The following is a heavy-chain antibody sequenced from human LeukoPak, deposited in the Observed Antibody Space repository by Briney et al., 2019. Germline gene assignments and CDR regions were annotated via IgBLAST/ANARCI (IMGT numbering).Heavy chain of an antibody. CDR1: GYTFTGYY. D-gene: IGHD3-3*01. Sequence: ASVKVSCKASGYTFTGYYMHWVRQAPGQGLEWMGWINPNSGGTNYAQKFQGRVTMTRDTSISTAYMELSRLRSDDTAVYYCARDQRPYDFWSGYPYYYMDVWGTGTTVTVSS. J-gene: IGHJ6*03. CDR2: INPNSGGT. V-gene: IGHV1-2*02. CDR3: ARDQRPYDFWSGYPYYYMDV.